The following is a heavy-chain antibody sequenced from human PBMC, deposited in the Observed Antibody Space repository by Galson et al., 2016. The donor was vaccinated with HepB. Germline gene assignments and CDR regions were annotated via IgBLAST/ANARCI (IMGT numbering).Heavy chain of an antibody. D-gene: IGHD2-2*01. V-gene: IGHV1-18*01. J-gene: IGHJ6*02. CDR3: ARDPRKIRYQLLEIYYYYYAMDV. CDR1: GYTFTTYG. Sequence: SVKVSCKASGYTFTTYGISWVRQAPGQGLEWMGWISAYDGNTNYAQKLQGRVTMTSTTSPSTAYMELRSLRSDVTAVYYCARDPRKIRYQLLEIYYYYYAMDVCGQGTTVTVSS. CDR2: ISAYDGNT.